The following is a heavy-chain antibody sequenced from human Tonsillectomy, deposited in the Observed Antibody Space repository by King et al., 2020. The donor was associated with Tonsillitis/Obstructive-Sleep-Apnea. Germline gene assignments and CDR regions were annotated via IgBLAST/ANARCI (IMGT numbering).Heavy chain of an antibody. Sequence: VQLVESGAEVKKPGESLKISCKGSGYSFTSYWIGWVRQMPGKGLEWMGIIYPGDSDTRYSPSFQGKVTISADKSISTAYLQWSSLKASDTAMYYCARQEGRRDGYIIDAFDIWGQGTMVTVSS. CDR2: IYPGDSDT. CDR1: GYSFTSYW. CDR3: ARQEGRRDGYIIDAFDI. J-gene: IGHJ3*02. V-gene: IGHV5-51*01. D-gene: IGHD5-24*01.